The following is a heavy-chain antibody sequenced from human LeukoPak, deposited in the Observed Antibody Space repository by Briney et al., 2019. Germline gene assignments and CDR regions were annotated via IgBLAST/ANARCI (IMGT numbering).Heavy chain of an antibody. CDR2: IYAGGYINP. Sequence: PGGSLRLSCAATGFTVSINDMSWVRQAPGKGLEWVSLIYAGGYINPYYADSVKGRFTGSRHDSKNTLDLQMNGLRADDTAVYYCLRQGVGDPPRWGQGTLVTVST. CDR1: GFTVSIND. V-gene: IGHV3-53*04. J-gene: IGHJ4*02. D-gene: IGHD3-16*01. CDR3: LRQGVGDPPR.